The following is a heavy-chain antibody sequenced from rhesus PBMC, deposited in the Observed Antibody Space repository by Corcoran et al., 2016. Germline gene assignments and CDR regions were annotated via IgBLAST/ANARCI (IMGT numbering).Heavy chain of an antibody. D-gene: IGHD2-15*01. CDR1: GGSISDSYR. J-gene: IGHJ5-1*01. Sequence: QVQLQESGPGVVKPSETLSLTCAVSGGSISDSYRWSWIRQPPGKGLEWIGYIYGSRPHTTPHPSLKSRVTISKDTSQNQFSVKLSSVTAADTAVYYGARDHIVVVLTETYNRFDVWGPGVLVTVSS. CDR2: IYGSRPHT. CDR3: ARDHIVVVLTETYNRFDV. V-gene: IGHV4S10*01.